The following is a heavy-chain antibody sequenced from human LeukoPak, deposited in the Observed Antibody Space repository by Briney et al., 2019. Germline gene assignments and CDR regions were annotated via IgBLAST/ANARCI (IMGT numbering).Heavy chain of an antibody. Sequence: PGRSLRLSCAASGFTFSSYAMHWVRQAPGKGLEWVAVISYDGSNKYYADSVKGRFTFSRDNSKNTLYLQMNSLRAEDTAVYYCAKDTVGATVGWFDPWGQGTLVTVSS. CDR2: ISYDGSNK. J-gene: IGHJ5*02. D-gene: IGHD1-26*01. CDR1: GFTFSSYA. CDR3: AKDTVGATVGWFDP. V-gene: IGHV3-30-3*01.